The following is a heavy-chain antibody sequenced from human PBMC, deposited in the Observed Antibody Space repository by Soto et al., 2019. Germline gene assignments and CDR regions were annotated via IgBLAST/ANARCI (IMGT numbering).Heavy chain of an antibody. Sequence: ASETLSLTCTVSGGSSISYYWSWIRQPPGKGLEWIGYIYYSGSTNYNPSLKSRVTISVDTSKNQFSLKLSSVTAADTAVYYCARIPLYGSGSYPWFDPRGQGTLVTVSS. V-gene: IGHV4-59*01. CDR2: IYYSGST. D-gene: IGHD3-10*01. CDR1: GGSSISYY. J-gene: IGHJ5*02. CDR3: ARIPLYGSGSYPWFDP.